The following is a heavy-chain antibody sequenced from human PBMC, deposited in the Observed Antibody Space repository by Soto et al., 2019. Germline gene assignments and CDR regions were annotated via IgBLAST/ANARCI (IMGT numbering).Heavy chain of an antibody. CDR2: ISSSGTGI. Sequence: QVQLVESGGGLVKPGGALRLSCAASGFTFSDYYMTWIRQAPGKGLEWVSYISSSGTGIYYPDSVKGRFTISRDNAKKSMYVQMSSLRAEDTAVYYCARAYSDAFDTWGQGTMVTVSS. D-gene: IGHD2-15*01. V-gene: IGHV3-11*01. J-gene: IGHJ3*02. CDR3: ARAYSDAFDT. CDR1: GFTFSDYY.